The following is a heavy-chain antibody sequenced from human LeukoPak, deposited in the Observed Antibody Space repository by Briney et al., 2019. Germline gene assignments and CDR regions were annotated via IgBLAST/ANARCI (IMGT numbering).Heavy chain of an antibody. D-gene: IGHD1-7*01. CDR2: ISPDGRNI. J-gene: IGHJ4*02. Sequence: PGGPVRLSCAASGFTLSDYWMNWVRQVPGKGPVWVSHISPDGRNIAYADSVKGRFTISRDSAKNTLYLQMNSLRVGDTAVYYCVRDGGGTTPYDCWGQGTLVTVSS. V-gene: IGHV3-74*01. CDR3: VRDGGGTTPYDC. CDR1: GFTLSDYW.